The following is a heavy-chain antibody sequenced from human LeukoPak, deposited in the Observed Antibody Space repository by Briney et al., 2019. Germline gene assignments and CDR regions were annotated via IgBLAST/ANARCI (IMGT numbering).Heavy chain of an antibody. CDR1: GDSVSSSNYY. CDR3: ARLNKPGWFDP. J-gene: IGHJ5*02. D-gene: IGHD1-14*01. V-gene: IGHV4-39*01. Sequence: PTETLSLTCTVSGDSVSSSNYYRAWIRQPPGKGLEWIGNIHYSGSTYYNPSLKSRLTISVDTSKNQFSLKLTSVTAADTAVYYCARLNKPGWFDPWGQGTLVTVSS. CDR2: IHYSGST.